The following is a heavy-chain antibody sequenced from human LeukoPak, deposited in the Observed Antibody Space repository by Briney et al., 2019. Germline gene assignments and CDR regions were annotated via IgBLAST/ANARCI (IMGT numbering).Heavy chain of an antibody. CDR1: GGIFSSYA. D-gene: IGHD5-18*01. V-gene: IGHV1-69*13. CDR3: ASGALDLDTAFGY. J-gene: IGHJ4*02. Sequence: SVKVSCKASGGIFSSYAISWVRQAPGQGLEWMGGIIPIFGTANYAQKFQGRVTITADESTSTAYMELSSLRSEDTAVYYCASGALDLDTAFGYWGQGTLVTVSS. CDR2: IIPIFGTA.